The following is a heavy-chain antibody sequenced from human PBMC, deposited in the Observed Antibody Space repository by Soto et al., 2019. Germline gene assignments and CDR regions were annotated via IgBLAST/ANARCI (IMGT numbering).Heavy chain of an antibody. CDR2: VYSSGST. CDR1: GASINY. J-gene: IGHJ4*02. V-gene: IGHV4-4*07. CDR3: AGGSYGKYDLDDSFDH. Sequence: QVQLQESGPGQVKPSETLSLTCTVSGASINYWIWIRQPAGKGLEWIGRVYSSGSTKYNPSLKSRVTMSVDTSKNEFSLKLYSVTAADTAVYYCAGGSYGKYDLDDSFDHWGQGTLVTVSS. D-gene: IGHD3-10*01.